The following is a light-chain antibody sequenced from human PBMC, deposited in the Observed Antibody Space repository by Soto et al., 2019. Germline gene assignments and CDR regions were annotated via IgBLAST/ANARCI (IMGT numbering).Light chain of an antibody. CDR3: LQYASRPLT. J-gene: IGKJ1*01. CDR2: DAS. CDR1: QDINKN. V-gene: IGKV1-33*01. Sequence: IPVCQSPSSLSASVGYRVTITCQASQDINKNLSWYQQIPGKGPRLLIYDASDLETGVPSRFSASGSGTDFTLTISSLQAEDFAVYYCLQYASRPLTFGQGTRVDIK.